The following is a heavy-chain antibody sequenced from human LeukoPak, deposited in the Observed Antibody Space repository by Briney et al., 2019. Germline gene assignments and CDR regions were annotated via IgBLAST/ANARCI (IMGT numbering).Heavy chain of an antibody. CDR3: ARDSALRCSSTSCYFDY. CDR1: GGTFSSYS. CDR2: ITPNLAIT. V-gene: IGHV1-69*04. J-gene: IGHJ4*02. D-gene: IGHD2-2*01. Sequence: SVKVSCKASGGTFSSYSISWVRQAPGQGPEWLGRITPNLAITDYAQKFRGRVTLTADKSTSKVYMELGSLTSEDTAAYYCARDSALRCSSTSCYFDYWGQGTLVTVSS.